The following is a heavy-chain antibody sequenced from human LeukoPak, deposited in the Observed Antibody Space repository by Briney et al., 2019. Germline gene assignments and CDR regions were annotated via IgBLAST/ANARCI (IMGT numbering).Heavy chain of an antibody. V-gene: IGHV1-69*05. CDR3: ARDSLSYSSSWYDLGY. CDR1: GGTFSSYA. Sequence: GASVKVSCKASGGTFSSYAISWVRQAPGQGLEWMGRIIPIFGTANYAQKFQGRVTITTDKSTSTAYMELSSLRSEDTAVYYCARDSLSYSSSWYDLGYWGQGTLVTVSS. CDR2: IIPIFGTA. D-gene: IGHD6-13*01. J-gene: IGHJ4*02.